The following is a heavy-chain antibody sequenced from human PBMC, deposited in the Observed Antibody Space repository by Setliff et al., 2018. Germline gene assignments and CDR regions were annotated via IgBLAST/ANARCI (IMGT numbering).Heavy chain of an antibody. Sequence: SVKVSCKASGGTFSSYGISWVRQAPGQGLEWMGGTIPIFGSTNYAQKFQDRVTIITDESTSTAYMELSSLRSDDTAVYYCARRNFYYDSSGFALYYYYMDVWGKGTTVTVSS. V-gene: IGHV1-69*05. CDR3: ARRNFYYDSSGFALYYYYMDV. J-gene: IGHJ6*03. CDR1: GGTFSSYG. CDR2: TIPIFGST. D-gene: IGHD3-22*01.